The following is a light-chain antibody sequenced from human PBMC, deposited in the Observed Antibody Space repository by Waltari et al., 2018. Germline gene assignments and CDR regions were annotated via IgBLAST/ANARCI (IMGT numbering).Light chain of an antibody. CDR2: DVS. CDR3: NSYTSSSILEVV. V-gene: IGLV2-14*03. CDR1: RSDVGGYKY. Sequence: QSALTQPASVSGSPGQSITISFTATRSDVGGYKYVSWYQQHPGKAPKLMIYDVSNRPSGVSNRFSGSKSGNTASLTISGLQAEDEADYYCNSYTSSSILEVVFGGGTKLTVL. J-gene: IGLJ2*01.